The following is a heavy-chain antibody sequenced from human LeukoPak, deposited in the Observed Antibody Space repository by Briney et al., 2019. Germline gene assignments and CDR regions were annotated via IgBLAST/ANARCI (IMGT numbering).Heavy chain of an antibody. CDR2: INHSGST. D-gene: IGHD3-22*01. V-gene: IGHV4-34*01. J-gene: IGHJ1*01. CDR1: GGSFSGYY. Sequence: PSETLSLTCAVYGGSFSGYYWSWIRQPPGKGLEWIGEINHSGSTNYNPSLKSRVTISVDTSKNQFSLKLSSVTAADTAVYYCARGRLFYSSGYYHSGYFQHWSQGTLVTVSS. CDR3: ARGRLFYSSGYYHSGYFQH.